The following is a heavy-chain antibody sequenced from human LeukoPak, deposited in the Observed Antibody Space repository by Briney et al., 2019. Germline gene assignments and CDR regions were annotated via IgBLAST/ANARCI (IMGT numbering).Heavy chain of an antibody. CDR3: ARGGGPIDYGDYRGYYGMDV. D-gene: IGHD4-17*01. Sequence: ASVKVSCKASGYTFTSYAMNWVRQAPGQGLEWMGWINTNTGNPTYAQGFTGRFAFSLDTSVSTAYLQISSLKAEDTAVYYCARGGGPIDYGDYRGYYGMDVWGQGTTVTVSS. J-gene: IGHJ6*02. CDR2: INTNTGNP. CDR1: GYTFTSYA. V-gene: IGHV7-4-1*02.